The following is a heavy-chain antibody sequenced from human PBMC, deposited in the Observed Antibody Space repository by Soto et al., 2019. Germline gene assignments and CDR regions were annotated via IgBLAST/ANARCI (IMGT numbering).Heavy chain of an antibody. CDR1: GFTFSDYY. CDR2: ISSSGSTI. D-gene: IGHD4-17*01. CDR3: ARVRYGDHGTPLDFDY. J-gene: IGHJ4*02. V-gene: IGHV3-11*01. Sequence: QVQLVESGGGLVKPGGSLRLSCAASGFTFSDYYMSWIRQAPGKGLEWVSYISSSGSTIYYADSVKGRFTISRDNAKNALDRQMNSLRAEDTAVYYGARVRYGDHGTPLDFDYWGQGTLVTVSS.